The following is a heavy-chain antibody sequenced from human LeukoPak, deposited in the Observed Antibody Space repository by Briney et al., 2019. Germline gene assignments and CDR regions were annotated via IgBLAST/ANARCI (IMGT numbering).Heavy chain of an antibody. CDR3: ARIFNSGSYSFDY. CDR1: GGTXSSYA. D-gene: IGHD1-26*01. CDR2: IIPILGIA. J-gene: IGHJ4*02. V-gene: IGHV1-69*04. Sequence: GASAKVSCKASGGTXSSYAISWVRQAPGQGLELMGRIIPILGIANYAQKFQGRVTITADKSTSTAYMELSSLRSEDTAVYYCARIFNSGSYSFDYWGQGTLVTVSS.